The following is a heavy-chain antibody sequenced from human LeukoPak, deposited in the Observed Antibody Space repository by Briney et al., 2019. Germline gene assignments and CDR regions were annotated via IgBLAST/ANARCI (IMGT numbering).Heavy chain of an antibody. Sequence: SVTLSLTCTVSGGSISSYYWSWIRQPPGKGLEWIGYIYYSGSTNYNPSLKSRVTISVDTSKNQFSLKLSSVTAADTAVYYCARSQYYRAFDIWGQGTMVTVSS. CDR3: ARSQYYRAFDI. D-gene: IGHD1-26*01. V-gene: IGHV4-59*01. CDR2: IYYSGST. J-gene: IGHJ3*02. CDR1: GGSISSYY.